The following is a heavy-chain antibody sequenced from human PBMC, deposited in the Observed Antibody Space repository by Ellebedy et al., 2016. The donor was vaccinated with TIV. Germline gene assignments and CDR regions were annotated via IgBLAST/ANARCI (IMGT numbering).Heavy chain of an antibody. D-gene: IGHD2-2*01. CDR3: AGGPSRGY. J-gene: IGHJ4*02. V-gene: IGHV3-53*01. Sequence: GESLKISCAASGFTVSNNYMSWVRQAPGKGLEWVSLIYSVDTTQYADSVKGRFTISRDNSKNTVYLQMNSLRAEDTAGYYCAGGPSRGYWGRGTLVTVSS. CDR1: GFTVSNNY. CDR2: IYSVDTT.